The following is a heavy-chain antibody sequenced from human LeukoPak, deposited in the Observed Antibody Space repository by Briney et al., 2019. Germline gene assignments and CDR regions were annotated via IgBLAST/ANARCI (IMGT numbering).Heavy chain of an antibody. CDR1: GGSISSGGYY. CDR2: IYYSGST. CDR3: ARFSRGRIAARPMYFDY. Sequence: PSETLSLTCTVSGGSISSGGYYWSWIRQPPGKGLEWIGYIYYSGSTNYNPSLKSRVTISVDTSKNQFSLKLSSVTAADTAVYYCARFSRGRIAARPMYFDYWGQGTLVTVSS. V-gene: IGHV4-61*08. D-gene: IGHD6-6*01. J-gene: IGHJ4*02.